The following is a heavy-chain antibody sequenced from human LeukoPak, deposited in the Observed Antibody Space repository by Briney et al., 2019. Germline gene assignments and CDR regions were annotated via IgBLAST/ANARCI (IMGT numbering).Heavy chain of an antibody. D-gene: IGHD4-23*01. V-gene: IGHV5-51*01. CDR3: ARPLTGGKGAYHYYTMDV. J-gene: IGHJ6*02. Sequence: GESLKISCKGSGYSFTSYWIGWVRQMPGKGLEWMGIIYPGDSHTTYSLSFQGQVTISVDKSISTAYLQWSSLKASDTAMYYCARPLTGGKGAYHYYTMDVWGQGTTVTVSS. CDR1: GYSFTSYW. CDR2: IYPGDSHT.